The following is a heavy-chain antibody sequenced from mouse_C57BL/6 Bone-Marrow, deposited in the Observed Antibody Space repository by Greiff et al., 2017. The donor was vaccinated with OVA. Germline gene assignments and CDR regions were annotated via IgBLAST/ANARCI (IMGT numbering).Heavy chain of an antibody. CDR1: GYTFTSYW. V-gene: IGHV1-64*01. CDR2: INPNSGST. CDR3: ARNDREWFGY. Sequence: QVQLKQPGAELVKPGASVKLSCKASGYTFTSYWMHWVKQRPGQGLEWIGMINPNSGSTNYNEKFKSKATLTVDKSSSTAYMQLRSLTSEDSAVDACARNDREWFGYWGRGTGVTVTA. J-gene: IGHJ3*01. D-gene: IGHD3-2*01.